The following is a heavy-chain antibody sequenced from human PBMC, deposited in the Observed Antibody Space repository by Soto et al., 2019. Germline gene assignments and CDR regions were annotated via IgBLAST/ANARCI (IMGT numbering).Heavy chain of an antibody. CDR2: IIASGSIT. V-gene: IGHV3-23*01. Sequence: EVPLLESGGGLVQPGGSLRLACAASGLTFSRYTMGWVRQAPGKGLEWVSAIIASGSITYYADSVKGRFTISRDNSKDTLYLQMNSLRAEDTAVYYCAKDLRGPEAGTWYFDLWGRGTLVTVSS. J-gene: IGHJ2*01. CDR3: AKDLRGPEAGTWYFDL. D-gene: IGHD6-13*01. CDR1: GLTFSRYT.